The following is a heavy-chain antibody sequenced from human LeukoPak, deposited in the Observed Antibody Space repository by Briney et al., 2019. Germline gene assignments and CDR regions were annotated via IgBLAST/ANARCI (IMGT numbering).Heavy chain of an antibody. V-gene: IGHV3-23*01. D-gene: IGHD2-21*01. CDR1: GFTYSSYA. J-gene: IGHJ5*02. Sequence: PGGSLRLSCAASGFTYSSYAMRGVRQPTGKGVEGVSAISGSGGSTYYADSVKGRFTTCRDNYKNTLYLQMNSLRAEDTAVYYCAKERAYCGGECPNWFDPWGQGTLVTVSS. CDR3: AKERAYCGGECPNWFDP. CDR2: ISGSGGST.